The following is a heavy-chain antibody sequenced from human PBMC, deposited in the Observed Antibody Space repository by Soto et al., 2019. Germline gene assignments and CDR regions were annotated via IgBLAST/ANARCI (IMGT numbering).Heavy chain of an antibody. J-gene: IGHJ4*02. CDR3: AKGAARYFDY. D-gene: IGHD1-26*01. Sequence: VKLVESGGGVVQPGTSLRLSCAASGFSFGTYAMTWVRQVPGKGLEWVSTISGGIGSTFYADSVKGRFTISRDISKKMLFLHMNGLRGEDTGTYYCAKGAARYFDYWGRGTLVTVSS. CDR1: GFSFGTYA. V-gene: IGHV3-23*04. CDR2: ISGGIGST.